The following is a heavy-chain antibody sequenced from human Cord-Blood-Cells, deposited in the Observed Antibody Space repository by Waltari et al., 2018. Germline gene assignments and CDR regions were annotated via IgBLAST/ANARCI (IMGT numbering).Heavy chain of an antibody. J-gene: IGHJ4*02. CDR2: IYTSGST. V-gene: IGHV4-4*07. CDR3: ARDRSSSFDY. Sequence: QVQLQESGPGLVKPSETLSLTCIVSGGSISSYYWSWIRQPAGKGREWFGRIYTSGSTNSHPSLKSRVTMSVETSKNQFSLKLSSVTAADTAVDYCARDRSSSFDYWGQGTLVTVSS. CDR1: GGSISSYY. D-gene: IGHD6-13*01.